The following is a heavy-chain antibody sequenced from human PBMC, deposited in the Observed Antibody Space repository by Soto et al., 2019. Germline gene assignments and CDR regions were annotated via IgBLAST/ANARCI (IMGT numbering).Heavy chain of an antibody. J-gene: IGHJ4*02. CDR3: AGLYPYESSGYHLDY. D-gene: IGHD3-22*01. CDR2: IYYSGST. CDR1: GGSISSYY. Sequence: SETLSLTCTVSGGSISSYYWSWIRQPPGKGLEWIGNIYYSGSTNYNPSLKSRVTISVDTSKNQFSLKLSSVTAADTAVFYCAGLYPYESSGYHLDYWGQGTLVTVSS. V-gene: IGHV4-59*08.